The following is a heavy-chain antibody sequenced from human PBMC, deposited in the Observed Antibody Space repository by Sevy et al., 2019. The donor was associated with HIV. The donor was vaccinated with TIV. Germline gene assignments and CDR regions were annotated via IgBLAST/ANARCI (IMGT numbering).Heavy chain of an antibody. J-gene: IGHJ5*02. CDR1: GFTFSSYS. D-gene: IGHD2-15*01. Sequence: GGSLRLSCAASGFTFSSYSMNWVRQAPGKGLEWVSSISSSSSYIYYADSVKGRFTISRDNAENYLYLQMNSLIVEDTAVYYCARDHTPRTIGIPNKINWFDPWGPGTLVTVSS. V-gene: IGHV3-21*01. CDR3: ARDHTPRTIGIPNKINWFDP. CDR2: ISSSSSYI.